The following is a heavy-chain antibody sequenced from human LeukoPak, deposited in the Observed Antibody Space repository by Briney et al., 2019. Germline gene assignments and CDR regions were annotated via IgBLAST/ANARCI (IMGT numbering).Heavy chain of an antibody. CDR3: ASILSSSYYYYYYMDV. CDR1: GYSISSGYY. D-gene: IGHD6-13*01. Sequence: SETQSLTCTVSGYSISSGYYWGWIRQPPGKGLEWIGSIYHSGSTYYNPSLKSRVTISVDTSKNQFSLKLSSVTAADTAVYYCASILSSSYYYYYYMDVWGKGTTVTVSS. V-gene: IGHV4-38-2*02. CDR2: IYHSGST. J-gene: IGHJ6*03.